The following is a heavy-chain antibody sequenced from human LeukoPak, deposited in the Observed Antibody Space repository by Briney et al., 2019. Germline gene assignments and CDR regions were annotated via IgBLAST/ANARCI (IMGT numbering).Heavy chain of an antibody. CDR3: ARDPDYGGD. CDR1: GFTFTTYS. J-gene: IGHJ4*02. V-gene: IGHV3-53*01. Sequence: GGSLRLSCEASGFTFTTYSMTWVRQAPGKGLEWVSVIYSGGSTYYADSVKGRFTISRDNSKNTLYLQMNSLRAEDTAVYYCARDPDYGGDWGQGTLVTVSS. CDR2: IYSGGST. D-gene: IGHD4-23*01.